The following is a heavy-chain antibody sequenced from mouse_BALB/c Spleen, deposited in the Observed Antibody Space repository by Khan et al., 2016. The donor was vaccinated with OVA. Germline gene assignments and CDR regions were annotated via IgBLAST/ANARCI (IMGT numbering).Heavy chain of an antibody. Sequence: EVHLVESGGDLVKPGGSLKLSYAASGFTFSSYGMSWVRQTPDKRLEWVATISSGGSYTYYPDSVKGRFTISRDNAKNTLYLQMSSLKSEDTAMYYCARLYAMDYWGQGTSVTVSS. CDR2: ISSGGSYT. J-gene: IGHJ4*01. CDR3: ARLYAMDY. CDR1: GFTFSSYG. V-gene: IGHV5-6*01.